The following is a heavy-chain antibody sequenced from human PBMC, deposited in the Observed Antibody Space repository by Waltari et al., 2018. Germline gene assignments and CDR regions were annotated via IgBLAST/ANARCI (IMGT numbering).Heavy chain of an antibody. CDR1: GFTFSSYS. V-gene: IGHV3-21*01. Sequence: EVQLVESGGGLVKPGGSLRLSCAASGFTFSSYSMNWVRQAPGKGLEWVSSISSSSSYIYYADSVKGRFTISRDNAKNSLYLQTNSLRAEDTAVYYCARVAPRDAFDIWGQGTMVTVSS. CDR3: ARVAPRDAFDI. J-gene: IGHJ3*02. CDR2: ISSSSSYI.